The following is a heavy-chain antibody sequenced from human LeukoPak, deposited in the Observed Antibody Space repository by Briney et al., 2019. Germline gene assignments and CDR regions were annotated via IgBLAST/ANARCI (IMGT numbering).Heavy chain of an antibody. J-gene: IGHJ3*02. CDR3: ARDRRAYYGKMDAFDI. CDR2: IYHSGST. D-gene: IGHD3-10*01. V-gene: IGHV4-30-2*01. Sequence: PSETLSLTCAVSGGSISSGGYSWSWIRQPPGKGLEWIGYIYHSGSTYYNPSLKSRVTISVDRSKNQFSLKLSSVTAADTAVYYCARDRRAYYGKMDAFDIWGQGTMVTVSS. CDR1: GGSISSGGYS.